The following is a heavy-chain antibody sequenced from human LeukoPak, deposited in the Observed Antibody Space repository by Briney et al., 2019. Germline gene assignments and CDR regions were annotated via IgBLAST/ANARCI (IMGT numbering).Heavy chain of an antibody. D-gene: IGHD3-22*01. Sequence: GGSLRLSCAASGFTFSTYWMSWVRQAPGKGLEWVANIKEDGSEKYYGDSVKGRFTISRDNAKNSLYLEMNSLRVEDTAVYYCARDSSVYQWGQGTLVTVSS. CDR1: GFTFSTYW. V-gene: IGHV3-7*01. CDR3: ARDSSVYQ. J-gene: IGHJ4*02. CDR2: IKEDGSEK.